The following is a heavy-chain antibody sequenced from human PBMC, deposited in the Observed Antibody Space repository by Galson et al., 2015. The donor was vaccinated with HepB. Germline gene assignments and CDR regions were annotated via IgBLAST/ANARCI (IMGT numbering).Heavy chain of an antibody. CDR1: GFSLTTYGVA. J-gene: IGHJ3*02. D-gene: IGHD3-22*01. Sequence: PALVKPTQTLTLTCTFSGFSLTTYGVAVGWIRQPPGKALEWLALIYWDDDKRYNPSLKRRLTITKDTSKNQVVLTMTNMDPVDTATYYCAHTKTYYYDSSGYQNLERAFDIWGQGTMVTVSS. CDR3: AHTKTYYYDSSGYQNLERAFDI. V-gene: IGHV2-5*02. CDR2: IYWDDDK.